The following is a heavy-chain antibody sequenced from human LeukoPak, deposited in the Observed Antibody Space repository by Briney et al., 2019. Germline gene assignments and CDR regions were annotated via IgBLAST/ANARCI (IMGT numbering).Heavy chain of an antibody. CDR2: ISSSSSYI. J-gene: IGHJ4*02. Sequence: GGSLRLSCAASGFTFSSYSMNWVRQAPAKGLEWVSSISSSSSYIYYADSVKGRFTISRDNAKNSLYLQMNSLRAEDTAVYYCARDPSITGVFDYWGQGTLVTVSS. D-gene: IGHD1-20*01. CDR1: GFTFSSYS. V-gene: IGHV3-21*01. CDR3: ARDPSITGVFDY.